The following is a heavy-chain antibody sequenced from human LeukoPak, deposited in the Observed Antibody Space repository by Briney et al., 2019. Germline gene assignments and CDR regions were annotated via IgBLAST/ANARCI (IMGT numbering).Heavy chain of an antibody. CDR1: GASISSGDYH. D-gene: IGHD6-6*01. CDR3: ASVGPSIAARPDY. V-gene: IGHV4-39*01. CDR2: IYYSGST. Sequence: SETLSLTCTVSGASISSGDYHWNWIRQPPGKGLEWIGSIYYSGSTYYNPSPKSRVTISVDTSKNQFSLKLSSVTAADTAVYYCASVGPSIAARPDYWGQGTLVPVSS. J-gene: IGHJ4*02.